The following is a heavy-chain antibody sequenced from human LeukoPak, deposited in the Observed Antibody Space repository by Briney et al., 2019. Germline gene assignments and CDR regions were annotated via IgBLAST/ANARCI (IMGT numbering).Heavy chain of an antibody. CDR2: ISYDGSNK. Sequence: GRSLRLSCAASGFTFSSYGMHWVRQAPGKGLEWVAVISYDGSNKYYADSVKGRVTISRDNSKNTLYLQMNSLRAEDTAVYYCAKDSQRGVWGQGTLVTVSS. D-gene: IGHD3-10*01. CDR3: AKDSQRGV. V-gene: IGHV3-30*18. J-gene: IGHJ4*02. CDR1: GFTFSSYG.